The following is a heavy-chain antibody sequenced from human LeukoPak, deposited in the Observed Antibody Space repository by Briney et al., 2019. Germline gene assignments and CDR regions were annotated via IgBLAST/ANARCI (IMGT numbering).Heavy chain of an antibody. CDR1: GLIFNSYN. Sequence: PGGSLRLSCTASGLIFNSYNMNWVRQAPGKGPEWVAYITANNTTKYYADSVKGRFTISRDNAKKSLFLQMNSLRAEDTAVYYCAAASAFSSSWRSWGQGTVVTVSS. CDR3: AAASAFSSSWRS. V-gene: IGHV3-48*01. D-gene: IGHD6-13*01. J-gene: IGHJ5*02. CDR2: ITANNTTK.